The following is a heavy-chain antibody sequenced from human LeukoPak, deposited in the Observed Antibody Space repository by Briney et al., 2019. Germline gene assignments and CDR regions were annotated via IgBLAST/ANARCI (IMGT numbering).Heavy chain of an antibody. CDR1: GFTFSSYE. Sequence: PGGSLRLSCAASGFTFSSYEMNWVRQAPGKGLEWVSYISSSGSNIYYADSVKGRFTISRDNAKNSLYLQMNSLRAEDTAVYYCASVIEQQLGIFDYWGQGTLVTVSS. J-gene: IGHJ4*02. D-gene: IGHD6-13*01. CDR3: ASVIEQQLGIFDY. V-gene: IGHV3-48*03. CDR2: ISSSGSNI.